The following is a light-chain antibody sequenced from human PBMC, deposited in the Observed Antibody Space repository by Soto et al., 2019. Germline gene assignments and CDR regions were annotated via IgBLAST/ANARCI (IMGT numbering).Light chain of an antibody. Sequence: QSVLTQPASLSGSPGQSITISCTGTISDVGGYNYVSWYQHHPGKAPKLMIYEVNNRPSGVSNRFSGSKSGNTASLTISGLQPEDEADYYCSSYTRSVTIVFGSGTKVDVL. J-gene: IGLJ1*01. CDR2: EVN. CDR3: SSYTRSVTIV. V-gene: IGLV2-14*01. CDR1: ISDVGGYNY.